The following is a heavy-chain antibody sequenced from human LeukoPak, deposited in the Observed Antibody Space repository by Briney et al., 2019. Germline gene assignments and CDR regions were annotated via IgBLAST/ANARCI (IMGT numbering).Heavy chain of an antibody. V-gene: IGHV4-39*01. CDR2: IYYSGST. D-gene: IGHD3-22*01. Sequence: PSETLSLTCTVSGGSISSSSYYWGWIRQPPGKGLEWIGSIYYSGSTYYNPFLKSRVTISVDTSKNQFSLKLSSVTAADMAVYYCARQVKRYYYDSSGYYYLDAFDIWGQGTMVTVSS. CDR1: GGSISSSSYY. J-gene: IGHJ3*02. CDR3: ARQVKRYYYDSSGYYYLDAFDI.